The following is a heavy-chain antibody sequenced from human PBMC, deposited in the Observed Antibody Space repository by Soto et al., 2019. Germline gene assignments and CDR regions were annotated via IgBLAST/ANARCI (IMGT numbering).Heavy chain of an antibody. D-gene: IGHD4-17*01. J-gene: IGHJ6*03. V-gene: IGHV3-23*01. CDR3: AKDDGDGDYFYYYYYRDV. Sequence: EVQLLESGGGLVQPGGSLRLSCAASGFTFSSYAMSWVRQAPGKGLEWVSAISGSGCSTYYADSVKGRFTISRDNSKNTLYLQMNSLRAEDTAVYYCAKDDGDGDYFYYYYYRDVWGKGTTVTVSS. CDR2: ISGSGCST. CDR1: GFTFSSYA.